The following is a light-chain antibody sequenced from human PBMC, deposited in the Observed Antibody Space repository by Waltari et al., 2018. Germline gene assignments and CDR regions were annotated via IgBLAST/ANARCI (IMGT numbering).Light chain of an antibody. J-gene: IGLJ3*02. CDR3: AAWDDTLKGL. Sequence: QSVLPQPPSASGAPGQRVTITCSIGSSNIGSNTVNWYQQFPGTAPKLLIFKDDQRSSGGPGRFPGSRSVTSASLAISGLQSEDEATYYCAAWDDTLKGLFGGGTTLTVL. CDR1: SSNIGSNT. V-gene: IGLV1-44*01. CDR2: KDD.